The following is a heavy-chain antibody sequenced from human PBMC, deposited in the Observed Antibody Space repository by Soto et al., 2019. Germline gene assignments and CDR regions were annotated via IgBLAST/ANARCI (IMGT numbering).Heavy chain of an antibody. CDR2: IYSGGST. J-gene: IGHJ4*02. D-gene: IGHD3-22*01. CDR3: AREDYDSSGYSFDY. V-gene: IGHV3-53*01. CDR1: GFTVSSNY. Sequence: EVQLVESGGGLIQPGGSLRLSCAASGFTVSSNYMSWVRQAPGKGLEWVSVIYSGGSTYYADSVKGRFTISRDNSKNTLYLQMNSLRADDTAVYYCAREDYDSSGYSFDYWGQGTLVTVSS.